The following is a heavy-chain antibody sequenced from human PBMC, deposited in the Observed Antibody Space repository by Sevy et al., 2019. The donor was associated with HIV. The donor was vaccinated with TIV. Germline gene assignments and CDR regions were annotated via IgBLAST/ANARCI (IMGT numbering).Heavy chain of an antibody. Sequence: GGSLRLSCAASGFIFSTYGMHWVRQAPGKGLEWVALIWYDGSSQYDADSVQGRFTISRDNSKNTLDLQMNSLRAEDTAVYYCVSGASIASAGNFAYWGQGTLVTVSS. CDR2: IWYDGSSQ. V-gene: IGHV3-33*08. CDR1: GFIFSTYG. J-gene: IGHJ4*02. D-gene: IGHD6-13*01. CDR3: VSGASIASAGNFAY.